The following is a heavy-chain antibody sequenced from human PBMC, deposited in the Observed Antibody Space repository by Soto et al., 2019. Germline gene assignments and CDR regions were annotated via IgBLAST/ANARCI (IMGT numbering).Heavy chain of an antibody. D-gene: IGHD3-10*01. CDR3: AKDGRGSASHYNKFGY. V-gene: IGHV3-53*01. CDR2: IYSTGTT. J-gene: IGHJ4*01. Sequence: GGSLRLFCAASGFTVGNNYMSWVRQAPGKGLEWVSLIYSTGTTKYADSVKGRFTVSRDNAKNTLYLQMNSLRAEDTDVYYCAKDGRGSASHYNKFGYWGHGTVVTVSP. CDR1: GFTVGNNY.